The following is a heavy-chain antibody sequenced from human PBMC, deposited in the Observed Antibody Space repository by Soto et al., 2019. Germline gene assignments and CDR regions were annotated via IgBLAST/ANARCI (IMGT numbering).Heavy chain of an antibody. Sequence: EVQLVESGGGLVQPGGSLRLSCAASGFTFSSYEMNWVRQAPGKGLEWVSYISSSGSTIYYADSVKGRFTISRDNAKNSLYLQMNSLRAEDTAVYYCARGGTVTTFDYWGQGTLVTVSS. CDR3: ARGGTVTTFDY. V-gene: IGHV3-48*03. J-gene: IGHJ4*02. CDR2: ISSSGSTI. D-gene: IGHD4-17*01. CDR1: GFTFSSYE.